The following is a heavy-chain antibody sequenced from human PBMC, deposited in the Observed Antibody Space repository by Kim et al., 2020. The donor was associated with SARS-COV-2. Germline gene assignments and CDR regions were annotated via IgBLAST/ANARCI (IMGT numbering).Heavy chain of an antibody. V-gene: IGHV3-74*01. Sequence: GGSLRLSCAASGFTFSTYWMHWVRQAPGKGLVWVSRIYSDGGTTCYADSVKGRFTISRDNAKSTLYQQMNSLRAEDTAVYYCASRRYTGTYYYFDYWGQGTLVTVSS. CDR1: GFTFSTYW. J-gene: IGHJ4*02. CDR2: IYSDGGTT. CDR3: ASRRYTGTYYYFDY. D-gene: IGHD1-26*01.